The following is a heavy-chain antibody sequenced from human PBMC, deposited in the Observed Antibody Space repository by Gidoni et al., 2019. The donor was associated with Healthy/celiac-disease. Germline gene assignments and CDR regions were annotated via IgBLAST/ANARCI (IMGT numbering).Heavy chain of an antibody. CDR3: TRAPLTVVVPAATDY. D-gene: IGHD2-2*01. J-gene: IGHJ4*02. CDR1: GFTFGDYA. CDR2: IRSKAYGGTT. Sequence: EVQLVESGGGLVKPGRSLRLSCTASGFTFGDYAMSWFRQAPGKGLEWVGFIRSKAYGGTTEYAASVKGRFTISRDDSKSIAYLQMNSLKTEDTAVYYCTRAPLTVVVPAATDYWGQGTLVTVSS. V-gene: IGHV3-49*05.